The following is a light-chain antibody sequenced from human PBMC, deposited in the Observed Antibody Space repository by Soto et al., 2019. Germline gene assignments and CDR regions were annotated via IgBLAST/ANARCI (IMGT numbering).Light chain of an antibody. J-gene: IGKJ4*01. CDR3: QQRYVWLT. CDR1: QSISTY. CDR2: DAS. V-gene: IGKV3-11*01. Sequence: IVLTQSPATLSLSPGERATLSCRAGQSISTYLACYQQKSGQAPRLLIYDASNRATGTPARFSGSGSGTDFTLTISSLEPEDSAVYYCQQRYVWLTFGGGTKVQIK.